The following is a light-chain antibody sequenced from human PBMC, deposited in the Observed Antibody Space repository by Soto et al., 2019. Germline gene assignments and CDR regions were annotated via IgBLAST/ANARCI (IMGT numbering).Light chain of an antibody. CDR1: QSVSSN. CDR2: CAS. V-gene: IGKV3-15*01. Sequence: EIVMTQSPATLSVSPGERATLSCRASQSVSSNLAWYHQQPRQAPRLLIYCASTSATGIPAGFSGGGSATEFTLTISSRQAEDVSVYYCHQYNDWPPITFGPGTKVDIK. J-gene: IGKJ3*01. CDR3: HQYNDWPPIT.